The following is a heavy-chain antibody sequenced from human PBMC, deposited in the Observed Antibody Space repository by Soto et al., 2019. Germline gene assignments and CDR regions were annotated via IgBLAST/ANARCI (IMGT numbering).Heavy chain of an antibody. CDR3: ARDHIAEGWFDP. CDR1: GGSISSGGYY. CDR2: IYYSGST. V-gene: IGHV4-31*03. Sequence: PSETLSLTCTVSGGSISSGGYYWSWIRQHPGKGLEWIGYIYYSGSTYYNPSLKSRVTISVDTSKNQFSLKLSSVTAADTAVYYCARDHIAEGWFDPWGQGTLVPVS. J-gene: IGHJ5*02. D-gene: IGHD2-21*01.